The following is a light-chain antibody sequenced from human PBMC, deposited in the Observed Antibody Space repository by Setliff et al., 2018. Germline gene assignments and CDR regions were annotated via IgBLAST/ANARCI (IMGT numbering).Light chain of an antibody. J-gene: IGLJ3*02. Sequence: QTVVTQEPSFSVSPGGTVTLTCGLSSGSVSTNYYPSWYQQTPGQTPRTLIYSTNTRSSGVPDRFAGSILGNKAALTITGAQADDESDYYCALYMGSGISLFGGGTKVTV. CDR3: ALYMGSGISL. CDR1: SGSVSTNYY. V-gene: IGLV8-61*01. CDR2: STN.